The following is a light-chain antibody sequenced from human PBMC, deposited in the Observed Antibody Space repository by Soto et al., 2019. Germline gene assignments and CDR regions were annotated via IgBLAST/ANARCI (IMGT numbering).Light chain of an antibody. J-gene: IGKJ3*01. V-gene: IGKV3-20*01. CDR3: QQYGDSPFT. Sequence: EVVLTQSPGILSLSPGERATLSCRTSQTVASSHLAWYQQRPGQAPRLLIYGASSRATGIPDRFSASGSGTDFTLTISGLEPEDFAVYYCQQYGDSPFTFGPGTRVD. CDR1: QTVASSH. CDR2: GAS.